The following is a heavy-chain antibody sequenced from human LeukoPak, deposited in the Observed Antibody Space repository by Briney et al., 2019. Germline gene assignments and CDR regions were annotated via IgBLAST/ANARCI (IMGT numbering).Heavy chain of an antibody. CDR1: GYTFTDYY. CDR2: VDPEDGET. J-gene: IGHJ3*02. CDR3: ATGPLAGAFDI. Sequence: GASVKISCKVSGYTFTDYYMHWVQQAPGKGLEWMGLVDPEDGETIYAEKFQGRVTITADTSTDTAYMEPSSLRSEDTAVYYCATGPLAGAFDIWGQGTMVTVSS. V-gene: IGHV1-69-2*01.